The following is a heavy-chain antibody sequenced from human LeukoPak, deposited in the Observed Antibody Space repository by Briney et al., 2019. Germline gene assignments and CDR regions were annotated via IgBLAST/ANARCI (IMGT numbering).Heavy chain of an antibody. CDR1: GFTFDDYA. J-gene: IGHJ3*02. CDR3: AKVTSGWYENDAFDI. D-gene: IGHD6-19*01. Sequence: SGGSLRLSCAASGFTFDDYAMHWVRQAPGKGLEWVSGISWNSGSIGYADSVKGRFTISRDNAKNSLYLQMNSLRAEDTALYYCAKVTSGWYENDAFDIWGQGTMVTVSS. V-gene: IGHV3-9*01. CDR2: ISWNSGSI.